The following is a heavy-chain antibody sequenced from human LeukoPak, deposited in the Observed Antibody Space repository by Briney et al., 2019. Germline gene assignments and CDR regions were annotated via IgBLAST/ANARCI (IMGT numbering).Heavy chain of an antibody. V-gene: IGHV3-23*01. Sequence: GGSLRLSCAASGFTFSSYAMSWVRQAPGKGLEWVSANSGSGGSTYYAGSVKGRFTISRDNSKNTLYLQMNSLRAEDTAVYYCAKEGRYFDWLPFDYWGQGTLVTVSS. CDR3: AKEGRYFDWLPFDY. CDR1: GFTFSSYA. D-gene: IGHD3-9*01. J-gene: IGHJ4*02. CDR2: NSGSGGST.